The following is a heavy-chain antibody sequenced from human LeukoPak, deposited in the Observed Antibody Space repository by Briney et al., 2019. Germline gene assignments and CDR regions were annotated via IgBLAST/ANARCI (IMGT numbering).Heavy chain of an antibody. CDR3: ARHAYYGSGSYRFDFEY. Sequence: PSETLSLTCTGSGGSIRSYYWSWMRQPPGKGVEGMGYTYYGGSTNYTPSLKSRVTISVDTSKNQFSLKSRSVTAADTAVYYCARHAYYGSGSYRFDFEYWGQGILVTVSP. J-gene: IGHJ4*02. D-gene: IGHD3-10*01. CDR2: TYYGGST. V-gene: IGHV4-59*08. CDR1: GGSIRSYY.